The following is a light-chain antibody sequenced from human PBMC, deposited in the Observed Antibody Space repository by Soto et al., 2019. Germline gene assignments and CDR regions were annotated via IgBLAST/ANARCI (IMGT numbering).Light chain of an antibody. Sequence: QSVLTQPASVSGSPGQSITISCTGTSSDVGGYNYVSWYQQYPGNAPKLTIFEVTSRPSGVSNRFSGSKSGNTASLTISGLQAEDEADYYCRSYTSTSTVVFGGGTKLTVL. CDR1: SSDVGGYNY. V-gene: IGLV2-14*01. J-gene: IGLJ2*01. CDR2: EVT. CDR3: RSYTSTSTVV.